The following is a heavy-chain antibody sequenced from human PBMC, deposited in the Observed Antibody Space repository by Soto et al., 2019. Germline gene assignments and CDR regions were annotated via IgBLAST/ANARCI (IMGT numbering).Heavy chain of an antibody. D-gene: IGHD1-26*01. J-gene: IGHJ4*02. V-gene: IGHV1-3*01. CDR1: GYTFNSYV. CDR3: ASDNVGGELHKGELEY. CDR2: INAGNGKT. Sequence: QVQLVQSGAEVKKPGASVKVSCKASGYTFNSYVLHWVRQAPGQRLEWMGWINAGNGKTKDSQKLQGRLTFARDTSASTAYMELSSLRSEDTAVYYCASDNVGGELHKGELEYWGQGTLVTVSS.